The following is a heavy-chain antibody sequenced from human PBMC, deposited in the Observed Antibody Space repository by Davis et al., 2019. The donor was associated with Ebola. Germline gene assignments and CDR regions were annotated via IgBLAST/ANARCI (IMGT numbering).Heavy chain of an antibody. V-gene: IGHV3-7*01. CDR1: GFTFSSYW. CDR2: IKQDGSEK. J-gene: IGHJ4*02. Sequence: GGSLRLSCAASGFTFSSYWMSWVLPAPGKGLEWVAIIKQDGSEKYFVDSVKGRFTISRDNAKNSLYLQMNRLRAEDTAVYYCARLRNFVVVVAATHLFDFWGQGTLVTVSS. D-gene: IGHD2-15*01. CDR3: ARLRNFVVVVAATHLFDF.